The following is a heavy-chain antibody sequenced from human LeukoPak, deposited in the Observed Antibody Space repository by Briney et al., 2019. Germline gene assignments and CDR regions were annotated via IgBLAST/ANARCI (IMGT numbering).Heavy chain of an antibody. CDR3: AKDRTDCGGGSCYSADAFDI. D-gene: IGHD2-15*01. CDR2: ISGSGGST. J-gene: IGHJ3*02. Sequence: GGSLRLSCAASGFTFSSYAMSWVRQAPGKGLEWVSAISGSGGSTYYADSVKGRFTISRDNSKNTLYLQMNGLRAEDTAVYYCAKDRTDCGGGSCYSADAFDIWGQGTMVTVSS. CDR1: GFTFSSYA. V-gene: IGHV3-23*01.